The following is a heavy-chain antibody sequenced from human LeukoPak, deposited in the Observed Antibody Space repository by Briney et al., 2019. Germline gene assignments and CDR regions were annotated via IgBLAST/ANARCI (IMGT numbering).Heavy chain of an antibody. V-gene: IGHV3-11*04. J-gene: IGHJ4*02. CDR3: PSGIVGALDY. CDR2: ISSSGRTI. CDR1: GFTFSDYY. Sequence: GGSLRLSCAASGFTFSDYYMSWIRQAPGKGLEWVSYISSSGRTIYYADSVKGRFTISRDNSKNSLYLQINSLRDEETAVYYCPSGIVGALDYWGQGALVTVSS. D-gene: IGHD1-26*01.